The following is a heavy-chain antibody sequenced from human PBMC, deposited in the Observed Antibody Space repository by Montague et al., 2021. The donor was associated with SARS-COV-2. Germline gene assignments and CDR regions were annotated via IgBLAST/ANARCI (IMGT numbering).Heavy chain of an antibody. Sequence: SETLSLTCTVSGGSISSYFWSWIRQSPGKGLEWIGYFYHSGGTKYNPSLKSRVTISVDTSKNHFSLKLSSVTTADTAVYYCARSGAVLMDWGQGALVTVSS. V-gene: IGHV4-59*01. CDR1: GGSISSYF. D-gene: IGHD3-10*01. CDR3: ARSGAVLMD. CDR2: FYHSGGT. J-gene: IGHJ4*02.